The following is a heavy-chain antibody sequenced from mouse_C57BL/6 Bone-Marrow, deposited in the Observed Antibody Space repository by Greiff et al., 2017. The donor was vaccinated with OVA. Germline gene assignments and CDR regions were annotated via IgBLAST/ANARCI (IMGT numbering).Heavy chain of an antibody. D-gene: IGHD2-4*01. J-gene: IGHJ3*01. V-gene: IGHV1-54*01. CDR1: GYAFTNYL. Sequence: QVQLKQSGAELVRPGTSVKVSCKASGYAFTNYLIEWVKQRPGQGLEWIGVINPGSGGTNYNEKFKGKATLTADKSSSTAYMQLSSLTSEDSAVYFCARSGDYYDYDGRAGFADWGQGTLVTVAA. CDR3: ARSGDYYDYDGRAGFAD. CDR2: INPGSGGT.